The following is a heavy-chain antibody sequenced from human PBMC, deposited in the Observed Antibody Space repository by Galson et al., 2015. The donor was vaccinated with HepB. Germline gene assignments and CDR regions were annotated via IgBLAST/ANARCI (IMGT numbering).Heavy chain of an antibody. V-gene: IGHV3-30*04. Sequence: SLRLSCAASGFTFSSYAMHWVRQAPGKGLEWVAVISYDGSNKYYADSVKGRFTISRDNSKNTLYLQMNSLRAEDTAVYYCARDGGRGFGTFWMDDYWGQGTLVTVSS. J-gene: IGHJ4*02. CDR3: ARDGGRGFGTFWMDDY. D-gene: IGHD3-10*01. CDR1: GFTFSSYA. CDR2: ISYDGSNK.